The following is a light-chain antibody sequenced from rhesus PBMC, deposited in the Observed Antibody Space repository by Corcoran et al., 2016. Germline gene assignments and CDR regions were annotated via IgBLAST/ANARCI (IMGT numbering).Light chain of an antibody. Sequence: DIQMTQSPSSLSASVGDTVTITCRASQSISSWLAWYQQKPGKDPKLLIYKASSLQSGVPSGFRGSGSGTDFTLTSSSRQSEDFATYYCQQYSSSPRTFGQGTKVEIK. V-gene: IGKV1-22*01. CDR2: KAS. J-gene: IGKJ1*01. CDR1: QSISSW. CDR3: QQYSSSPRT.